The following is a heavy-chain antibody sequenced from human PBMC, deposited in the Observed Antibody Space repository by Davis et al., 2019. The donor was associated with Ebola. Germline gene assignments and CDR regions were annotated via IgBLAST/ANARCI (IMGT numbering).Heavy chain of an antibody. J-gene: IGHJ4*02. CDR3: ARDRDIVATISDYFDY. CDR1: GDTLTSYA. CDR2: INTNTGNP. Sequence: ASVKVSCKAVGDTLTSYAMTWVRQAPGQGLEWMGWINTNTGNPTYAQGFTGRFVFSLDTSVSTAYLQISSLKAEDTAVYYCARDRDIVATISDYFDYWGQGTLVTVSS. D-gene: IGHD5-12*01. V-gene: IGHV7-4-1*02.